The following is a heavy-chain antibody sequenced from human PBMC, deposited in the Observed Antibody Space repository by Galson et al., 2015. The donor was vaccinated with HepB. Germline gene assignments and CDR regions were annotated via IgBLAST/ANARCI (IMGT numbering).Heavy chain of an antibody. J-gene: IGHJ6*02. Sequence: SVKVSCKASGYTFTGYYMHWVRQAPGQGLEWMGWINPNSGGTNYAQKFQGWVTMTRDTSISTAYMELSRLRSDDTAVYYCARDLGAPYADYYYYGMDVWGQGTTVTVSS. D-gene: IGHD6-6*01. CDR3: ARDLGAPYADYYYYGMDV. CDR2: INPNSGGT. V-gene: IGHV1-2*04. CDR1: GYTFTGYY.